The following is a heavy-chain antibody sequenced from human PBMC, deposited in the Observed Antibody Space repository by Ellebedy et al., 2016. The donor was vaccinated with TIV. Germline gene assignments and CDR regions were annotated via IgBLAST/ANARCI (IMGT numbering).Heavy chain of an antibody. CDR1: GFTINSNY. J-gene: IGHJ3*01. D-gene: IGHD3-10*01. CDR2: ISVGGSA. Sequence: GESLKISCVVSGFTINSNYMSWVRQAPGRGLEWVSVISVGGSAYYADSVEGRFTISRDNSRNTLFLQMNGLRAEETAVYYCAGETFNDVDLDLWGLFDVWGQGTTVTVSS. V-gene: IGHV3-66*01. CDR3: AGETFNDVDLDLWGLFDV.